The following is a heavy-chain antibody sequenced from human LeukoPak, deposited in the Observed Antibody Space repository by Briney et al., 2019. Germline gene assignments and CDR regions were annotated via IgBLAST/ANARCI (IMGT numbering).Heavy chain of an antibody. CDR3: ALRWFGGMDV. V-gene: IGHV4-61*02. CDR1: GGSISSGSYY. CDR2: IYTSGST. D-gene: IGHD3-10*01. Sequence: SETLSLTCTVSGGSISSGSYYWSWIRQPAGKGLEWIGRIYTSGSTNYNPSLKSRVTISVDTSKNQFSLKLSSVTAADTAVYYCALRWFGGMDVWGKGTTVTISS. J-gene: IGHJ6*04.